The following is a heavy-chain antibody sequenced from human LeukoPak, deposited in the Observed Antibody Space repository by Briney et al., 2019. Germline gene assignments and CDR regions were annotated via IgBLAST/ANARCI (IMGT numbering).Heavy chain of an antibody. Sequence: GGSLRLSCTASGFTFSSFAMSWVRQAPGKGLEWVSSISGSGGSTYYADSVKGRFTISRDNSKNTLYLQMKSLRADDTAVYYCAKDGYSNRYSQSHYHMAVWGKGTTVTVSS. CDR2: ISGSGGST. CDR3: AKDGYSNRYSQSHYHMAV. D-gene: IGHD4-11*01. V-gene: IGHV3-23*01. CDR1: GFTFSSFA. J-gene: IGHJ6*03.